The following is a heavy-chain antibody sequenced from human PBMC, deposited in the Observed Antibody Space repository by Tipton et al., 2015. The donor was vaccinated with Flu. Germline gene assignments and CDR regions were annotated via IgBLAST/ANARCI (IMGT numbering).Heavy chain of an antibody. Sequence: TLSLTCTVSGYSISSGYYGGWIRQPPGKGLEWIGSIYYSGSTYYNPSLKSRVTISVDTSKNQFSLKLSSVTAADTAVYYCARVATLDVPFDPWGQGTLVTVSS. CDR2: IYYSGST. CDR3: ARVATLDVPFDP. V-gene: IGHV4-38-2*02. D-gene: IGHD2/OR15-2a*01. CDR1: GYSISSGYY. J-gene: IGHJ5*02.